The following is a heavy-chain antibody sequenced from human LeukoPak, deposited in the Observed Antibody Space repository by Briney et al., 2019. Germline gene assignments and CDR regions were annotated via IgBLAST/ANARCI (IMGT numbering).Heavy chain of an antibody. CDR2: ISSSSSTI. Sequence: AQSLSPSCLASGFTFSSYSMNWVRHAPGKGLEWVSYISSSSSTIYYADSVKGRFTISRDNAKNSLYLQMNSLRAEDTAVYYCARDKPASDAFDIWGQGTMVTVSS. J-gene: IGHJ3*02. CDR3: ARDKPASDAFDI. CDR1: GFTFSSYS. D-gene: IGHD2-2*01. V-gene: IGHV3-48*01.